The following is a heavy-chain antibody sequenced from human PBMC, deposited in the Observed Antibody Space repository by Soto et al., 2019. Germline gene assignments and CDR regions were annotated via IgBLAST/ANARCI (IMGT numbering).Heavy chain of an antibody. V-gene: IGHV1-2*02. Sequence: ASVKVSCKASGYNFTGYYMHWVRQAPGQGRAWMGWMNPNSGGTNYAQKVQGRVTMTRDTSSSTDYMALGRLTSDETDVYYCARDRRRGYSYGQQFDYWGQGTLATVSS. CDR2: MNPNSGGT. J-gene: IGHJ4*02. D-gene: IGHD5-18*01. CDR3: ARDRRRGYSYGQQFDY. CDR1: GYNFTGYY.